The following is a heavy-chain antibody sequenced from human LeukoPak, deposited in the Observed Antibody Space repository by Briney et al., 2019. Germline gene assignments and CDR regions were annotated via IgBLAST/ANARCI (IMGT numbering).Heavy chain of an antibody. CDR2: ISWNSGSI. Sequence: GRSLRLSCAASGFTFDGYAMHWVRQAPGKGLEWVSGISWNSGSIGYADSVKGRFTISRDNAKTSLYLQMNSLRAEDTAVYYCARDLSGVTGYTYGRGIDYWGQGTLVTVSS. D-gene: IGHD5-18*01. CDR1: GFTFDGYA. CDR3: ARDLSGVTGYTYGRGIDY. J-gene: IGHJ4*02. V-gene: IGHV3-9*01.